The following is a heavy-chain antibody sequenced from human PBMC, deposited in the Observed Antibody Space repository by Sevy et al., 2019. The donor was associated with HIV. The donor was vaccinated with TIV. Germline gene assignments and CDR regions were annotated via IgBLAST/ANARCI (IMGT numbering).Heavy chain of an antibody. CDR3: ARGNSGSFDY. Sequence: GGSLRLSCAASGFTFSTYWMHWVRQAPGKGVEWVANIKQDESEKYYVASVKGRFTISRDNAKNSLYLQMNSLRPGDTAVYYCARGNSGSFDYWGQGTLVTVSS. J-gene: IGHJ4*02. V-gene: IGHV3-7*04. D-gene: IGHD3-22*01. CDR1: GFTFSTYW. CDR2: IKQDESEK.